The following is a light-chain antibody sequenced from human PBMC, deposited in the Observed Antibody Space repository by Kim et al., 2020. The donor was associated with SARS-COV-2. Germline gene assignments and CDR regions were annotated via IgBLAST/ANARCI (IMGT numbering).Light chain of an antibody. J-gene: IGLJ7*01. CDR1: SRDVGAYNY. Sequence: QSALSQAASVSGSPGQSIAISCTGTSRDVGAYNYVSWYQHYPGKAPKLIIYTVNERPSGVSHRFSGSKIGNTAYLTISGLQAEDEADYYCSSWTSTPSTVFGGGTQLTVL. CDR2: TVN. V-gene: IGLV2-14*03. CDR3: SSWTSTPSTV.